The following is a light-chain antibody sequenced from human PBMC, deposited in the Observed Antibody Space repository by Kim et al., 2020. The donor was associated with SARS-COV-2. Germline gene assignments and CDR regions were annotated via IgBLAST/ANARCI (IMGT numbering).Light chain of an antibody. J-gene: IGKJ5*01. CDR2: DAS. CDR1: QSVSSY. CDR3: QQRTNWPIT. Sequence: LSPGETATLSCRASQSVSSYLAWYQQKPGQAPRLLIYDASNRATGIPARFSGSGSGTDFTLTISSLEPEDFAVYYCQQRTNWPITFGQGTRLEIK. V-gene: IGKV3-11*01.